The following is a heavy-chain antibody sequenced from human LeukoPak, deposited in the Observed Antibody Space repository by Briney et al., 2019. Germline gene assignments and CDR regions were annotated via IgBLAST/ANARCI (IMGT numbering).Heavy chain of an antibody. D-gene: IGHD4-11*01. CDR3: ARRTTVTIPFGY. Sequence: SETLSLTCAVYGGSFSGYYWSWIRQPPGKGLEWIGEINHSGSTNYNPSLKSRVAISVDKSKNQFSLKLSSVTAADTAVYYCARRTTVTIPFGYWGQGTLVTVSS. CDR2: INHSGST. V-gene: IGHV4-34*01. CDR1: GGSFSGYY. J-gene: IGHJ4*02.